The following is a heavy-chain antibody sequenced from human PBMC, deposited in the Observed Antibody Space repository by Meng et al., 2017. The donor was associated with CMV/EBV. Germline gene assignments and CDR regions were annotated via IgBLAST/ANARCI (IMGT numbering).Heavy chain of an antibody. CDR3: ARDFKYAGDYYYGMDV. D-gene: IGHD2-8*01. CDR1: GFTFSSYW. Sequence: GGSLRLSCAASGFTFSSYWMHWVRQAPGKGLVWVSRINSDGSSTSYADSVKGRFTISRDNAKNTLYLQMNSLRAEDTAVYYCARDFKYAGDYYYGMDVWGQGTTVTVSS. CDR2: INSDGSST. J-gene: IGHJ6*02. V-gene: IGHV3-74*01.